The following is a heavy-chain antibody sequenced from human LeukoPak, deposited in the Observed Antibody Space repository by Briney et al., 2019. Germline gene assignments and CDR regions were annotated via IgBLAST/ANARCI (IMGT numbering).Heavy chain of an antibody. J-gene: IGHJ4*02. CDR1: GGSFSGYY. V-gene: IGHV4-34*01. CDR3: ARAPIVLGATYFDY. D-gene: IGHD1-26*01. CDR2: INHSGST. Sequence: QPSETLSLTCAVYGGSFSGYYWSWIRQPPGKGLEWIGEINHSGSTNYNPSLKSRVTISVDTSNNQFSLKLSSVTAADTAVYYCARAPIVLGATYFDYWGQGTLVTVSS.